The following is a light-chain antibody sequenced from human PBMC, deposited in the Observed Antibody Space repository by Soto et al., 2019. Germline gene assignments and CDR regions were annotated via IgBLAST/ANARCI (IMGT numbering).Light chain of an antibody. Sequence: EIMLTQSPGTLSLSPGERATLSCRASQSISNTYLVWYQQKPGQAPRLLIYGASSRASGIPDRFSGSGSGTDFTLTINRLEPEDFALYHCQQFGSSPWTFGQGTKVDIK. CDR2: GAS. V-gene: IGKV3-20*01. J-gene: IGKJ1*01. CDR1: QSISNTY. CDR3: QQFGSSPWT.